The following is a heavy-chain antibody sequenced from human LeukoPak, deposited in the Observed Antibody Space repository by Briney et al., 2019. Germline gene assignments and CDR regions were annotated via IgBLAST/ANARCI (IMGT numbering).Heavy chain of an antibody. J-gene: IGHJ4*02. V-gene: IGHV1-18*01. Sequence: PRASVKVSCEASGYTFTSYGISWVRQAPGQGLEWMGWISAYNGNTNYAQKLQGRVTMTTDTSTSTAYMELRSLRSDDTAVYYCARVISSGYYPYYFDHWGQGTLVTVSS. D-gene: IGHD3-22*01. CDR3: ARVISSGYYPYYFDH. CDR1: GYTFTSYG. CDR2: ISAYNGNT.